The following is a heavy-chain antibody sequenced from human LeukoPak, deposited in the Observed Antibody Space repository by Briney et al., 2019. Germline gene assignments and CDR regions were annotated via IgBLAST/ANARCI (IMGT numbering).Heavy chain of an antibody. Sequence: GSLRLSCAASGFTFSSYGMHWVRQAPGKVLEWIGEINHSGSTNYNPSLKSRVTISVDTSKNQFSLKLSSVTAADTAVYYCAELGITMIGGVWGKGTTVTISS. CDR3: AELGITMIGGV. D-gene: IGHD3-10*02. V-gene: IGHV4-34*08. J-gene: IGHJ6*04. CDR2: INHSGST. CDR1: GFTFSSYG.